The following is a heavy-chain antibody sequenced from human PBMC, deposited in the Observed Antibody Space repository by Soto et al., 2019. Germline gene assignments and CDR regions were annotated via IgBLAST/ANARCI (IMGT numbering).Heavy chain of an antibody. CDR2: ISAYNGNT. Sequence: ASVKVSCKASGYTFTSYGISWVRQAPGQGLEWMGWISAYNGNTNYAQKLQGRVTMTTDTSTSTAYRELRSLRSDDTAVYYCARDRLLGGYDADHFDFCGQGTLVTVS. V-gene: IGHV1-18*01. J-gene: IGHJ4*02. CDR1: GYTFTSYG. D-gene: IGHD5-12*01. CDR3: ARDRLLGGYDADHFDF.